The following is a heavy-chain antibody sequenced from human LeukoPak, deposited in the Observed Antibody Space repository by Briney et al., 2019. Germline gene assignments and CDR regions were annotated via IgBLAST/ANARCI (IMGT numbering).Heavy chain of an antibody. CDR1: GGSISSYY. J-gene: IGHJ4*02. CDR3: ARGGQHYYGSGSEPLDY. V-gene: IGHV4-4*07. D-gene: IGHD3-10*01. CDR2: IYTSGST. Sequence: PSETLSLTCTVSGGSISSYYWSWIRQPAGKGLEWIGRIYTSGSTNYNPSLKSGVTMSVDTSKNQCSLKLSSVTAADTAVYYCARGGQHYYGSGSEPLDYWGQGTLVTVSS.